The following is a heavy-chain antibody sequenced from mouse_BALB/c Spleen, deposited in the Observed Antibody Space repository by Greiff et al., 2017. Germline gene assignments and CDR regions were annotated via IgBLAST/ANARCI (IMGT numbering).Heavy chain of an antibody. V-gene: IGHV5-4*02. J-gene: IGHJ2*01. CDR1: GFTFSDYY. CDR3: ARDTPFDY. CDR2: ISDGGSYT. Sequence: EVQRVESGGGLVKPGGSLKLSCAASGFTFSDYYMYWVRQTPEKRLEWVATISDGGSYTYYPDSVKGRFTISRDNAKNNLYLQMSSLKSEDTAMYYCARDTPFDYWGQGTTLTVSS.